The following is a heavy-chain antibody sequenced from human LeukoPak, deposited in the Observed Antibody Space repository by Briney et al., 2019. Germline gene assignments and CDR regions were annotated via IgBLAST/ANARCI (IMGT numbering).Heavy chain of an antibody. CDR2: INPNSGGT. V-gene: IGHV1-2*02. CDR3: ARSPHILTGENFDY. J-gene: IGHJ4*02. CDR1: GYTFTGYY. Sequence: GASVKVSCKASGYTFTGYYMHWVRQAPGQGLEWVGWINPNSGGTNYAQKFQDRVSMTRDTSISTAYMQLSRLRPDDTAVYFCARSPHILTGENFDYWGQGTLLTVSS. D-gene: IGHD3-9*01.